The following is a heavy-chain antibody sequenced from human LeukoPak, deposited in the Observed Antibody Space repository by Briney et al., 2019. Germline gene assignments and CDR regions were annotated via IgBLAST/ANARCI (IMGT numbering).Heavy chain of an antibody. CDR2: MNPSGDTT. D-gene: IGHD3-9*01. J-gene: IGHJ4*02. CDR3: ARGGALRYFEWFSAY. V-gene: IGHV1-46*01. Sequence: VASVKVSCKASGGTFSSYAISWVRQAPGHGLEWMGIMNPSGDTTTYAEKFQGRVTMTRDTSTSTVYMELSSLRSEDTAVYYCARGGALRYFEWFSAYWGQGTLVTVSS. CDR1: GGTFSSYA.